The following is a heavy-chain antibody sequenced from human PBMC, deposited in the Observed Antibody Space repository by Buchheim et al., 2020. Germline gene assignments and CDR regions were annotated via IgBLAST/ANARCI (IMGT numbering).Heavy chain of an antibody. V-gene: IGHV1-69*01. CDR3: ARSPSYYDDSSGYFPYNWFDP. CDR2: IIPIFGTA. Sequence: QVQLVQSGAEVKKPGSSVKVSCKASGGTFSSYAISWVRQAPGQGLEWMGGIIPIFGTANYALKFQGRVTITADESTSTAYMELSSLRSEDTAVYYCARSPSYYDDSSGYFPYNWFDPWGQGTL. D-gene: IGHD3-22*01. CDR1: GGTFSSYA. J-gene: IGHJ5*02.